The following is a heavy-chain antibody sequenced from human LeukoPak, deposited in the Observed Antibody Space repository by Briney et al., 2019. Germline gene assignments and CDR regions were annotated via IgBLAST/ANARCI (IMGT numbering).Heavy chain of an antibody. J-gene: IGHJ3*02. V-gene: IGHV1-2*02. CDR1: GYTFTGYY. CDR2: INTNGGGT. D-gene: IGHD1-1*01. Sequence: ASVKVSCKASGYTFTGYYMHWVRQAPGQGLEWMGWINTNGGGTNYAQKFQGRVTMTRDTSISTAYMELSRLRSDDTAVYYCARIESGTGAFDIWGQGTMVTVSS. CDR3: ARIESGTGAFDI.